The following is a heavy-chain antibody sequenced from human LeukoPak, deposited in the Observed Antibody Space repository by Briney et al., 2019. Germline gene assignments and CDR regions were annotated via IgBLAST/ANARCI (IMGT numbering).Heavy chain of an antibody. J-gene: IGHJ4*02. Sequence: GGSLRLSCAASGFSSYGMHWVRQAPGKGLEWVAVIWYDESNKYYADSVKGQFTISRDNSRNTLYLQMNSLRAEDTAVYYCARDGFSISWYGRALDYWGQGTLVTVSS. CDR2: IWYDESNK. CDR1: GFSSYG. CDR3: ARDGFSISWYGRALDY. D-gene: IGHD6-13*01. V-gene: IGHV3-33*01.